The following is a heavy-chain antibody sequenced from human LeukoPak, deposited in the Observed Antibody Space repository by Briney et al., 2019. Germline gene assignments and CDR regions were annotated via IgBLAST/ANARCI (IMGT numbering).Heavy chain of an antibody. V-gene: IGHV1-2*06. CDR2: INPNSGGT. CDR1: GYTFTGYY. J-gene: IGHJ4*02. Sequence: ASVKVSCKASGYTFTGYYMHWVRQAPGQGLEWMGRINPNSGGTNYAQKFQGRVTMTRDTSISTAYMELSRLRSDDTAVYYCARVPHYYDSSGYYYVYWGQGTLVNVSS. D-gene: IGHD3-22*01. CDR3: ARVPHYYDSSGYYYVY.